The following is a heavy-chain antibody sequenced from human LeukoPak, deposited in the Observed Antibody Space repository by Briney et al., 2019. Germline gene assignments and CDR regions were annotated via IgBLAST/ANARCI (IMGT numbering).Heavy chain of an antibody. J-gene: IGHJ6*02. Sequence: SETLSLTCTVSGGSISSYYWSWIRQPPGKGLEWIGEINHSGSTNYNPSLKSRVTISVDTSKNQFSLKLSSVTAADTAVYYCARGLDITIFGVVITHGMDVWGQGTTVTVSS. CDR3: ARGLDITIFGVVITHGMDV. V-gene: IGHV4-34*01. CDR2: INHSGST. D-gene: IGHD3-3*01. CDR1: GGSISSYY.